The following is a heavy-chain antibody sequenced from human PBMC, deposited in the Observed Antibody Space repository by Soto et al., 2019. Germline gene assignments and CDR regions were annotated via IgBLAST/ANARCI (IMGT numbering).Heavy chain of an antibody. V-gene: IGHV1-2*04. CDR1: GYTFTGYY. CDR3: AADLKYSGSYGDYYYYGMDV. J-gene: IGHJ6*02. D-gene: IGHD1-26*01. CDR2: INPNSGGT. Sequence: ASVKVSCKASGYTFTGYYMHWVRQAPGQGLEWMGWINPNSGGTNYAQKFQGWVTMTRDTSISTAYMELSRLRSDDTAVYYCAADLKYSGSYGDYYYYGMDVWGQGTTVTVSS.